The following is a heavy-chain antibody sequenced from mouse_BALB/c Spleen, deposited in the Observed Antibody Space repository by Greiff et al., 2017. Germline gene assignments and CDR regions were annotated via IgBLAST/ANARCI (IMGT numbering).Heavy chain of an antibody. Sequence: EVQVVESGGGLVKPGGSLKLSCAASGFTFSSYAMSWVRQSPEKRLEWVAEISSGGSYTYYPDTVTGRFTISRDNAKNTLYLEMSSLRSEDTAMYYCARDGYYPSYAMDYWGQGTSVTVSS. CDR3: ARDGYYPSYAMDY. CDR2: ISSGGSYT. D-gene: IGHD2-3*01. V-gene: IGHV5-9-4*01. J-gene: IGHJ4*01. CDR1: GFTFSSYA.